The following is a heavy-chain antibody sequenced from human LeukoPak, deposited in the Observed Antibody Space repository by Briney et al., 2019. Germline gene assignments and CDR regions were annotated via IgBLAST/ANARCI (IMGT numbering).Heavy chain of an antibody. CDR2: ISAYNGNT. D-gene: IGHD5-12*01. V-gene: IGHV1-18*01. CDR3: ARVKDSGRDAFDI. CDR1: GYPFTTYG. Sequence: ASVKVSCKASGYPFTTYGIIWVRQAPGQGLEWMGWISAYNGNTNYAQKLQGRVTMTTDTSTSTAYMELRSLRSDDTAVYYCARVKDSGRDAFDIWGQGTMVTVSS. J-gene: IGHJ3*02.